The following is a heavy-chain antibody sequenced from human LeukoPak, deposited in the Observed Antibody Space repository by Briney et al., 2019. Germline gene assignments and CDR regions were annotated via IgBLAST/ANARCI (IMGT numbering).Heavy chain of an antibody. CDR1: GVSISSYY. CDR2: INYSGST. D-gene: IGHD1-26*01. CDR3: ARAGTSGSYGYCFDY. V-gene: IGHV4-59*01. J-gene: IGHJ4*02. Sequence: SETLSLTCTVSGVSISSYYWSWIRQPPGKGLEWIGHINYSGSTNYNPSLKSRVTISVDTSKNLFSLKLTSVTAADTAVYYCARAGTSGSYGYCFDYWGQGTLVTVSS.